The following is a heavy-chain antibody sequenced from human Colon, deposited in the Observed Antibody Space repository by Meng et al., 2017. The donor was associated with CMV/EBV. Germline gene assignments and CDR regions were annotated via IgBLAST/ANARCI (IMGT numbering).Heavy chain of an antibody. CDR2: ISGSGRTI. CDR3: ARRTGTTIDY. J-gene: IGHJ4*02. CDR1: GFSFTTYY. V-gene: IGHV3-11*04. D-gene: IGHD1-7*01. Sequence: GESLKISCAASGFSFTTYYMAWVRLAPGQGLEWISHISGSGRTISYADSVKGRFTISRDSAKSSLYLQMDSLRAEDTAIYYCARRTGTTIDYWGQGTLVTVSS.